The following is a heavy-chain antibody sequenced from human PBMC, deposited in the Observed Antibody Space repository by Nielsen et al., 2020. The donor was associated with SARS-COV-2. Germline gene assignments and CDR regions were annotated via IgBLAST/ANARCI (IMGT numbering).Heavy chain of an antibody. CDR3: ARAIVVVRGVIITQYHYYFDY. V-gene: IGHV4-30-2*01. J-gene: IGHJ4*02. D-gene: IGHD3-10*01. Sequence: PGKGLEWIGYIYHSGSTYYNPSLKSRVTISVDRSKNQFSLKLSSVTAADTAVYYCARAIVVVRGVIITQYHYYFDYWGQGTLVTVSS. CDR2: IYHSGST.